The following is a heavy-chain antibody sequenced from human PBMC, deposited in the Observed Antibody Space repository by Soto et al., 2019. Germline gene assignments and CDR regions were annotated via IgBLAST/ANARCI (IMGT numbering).Heavy chain of an antibody. J-gene: IGHJ3*02. CDR2: IFRDDDK. D-gene: IGHD3-9*01. Sequence: QITLKGSGPTLVKPTQTLTLTCTFSGFSLSTRGVGVGWIRQPPGKALEWLALIFRDDDKRYSPSLKSRLTITGDTSKNQVVLTMTNMDPMDTATYYCAHLYDNIYVFDMWGQGTMVTVSS. V-gene: IGHV2-5*02. CDR1: GFSLSTRGVG. CDR3: AHLYDNIYVFDM.